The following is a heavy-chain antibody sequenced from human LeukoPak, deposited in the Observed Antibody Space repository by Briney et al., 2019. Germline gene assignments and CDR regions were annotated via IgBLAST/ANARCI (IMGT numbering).Heavy chain of an antibody. J-gene: IGHJ4*02. CDR1: GGSFSGYY. Sequence: SETLSLTCAVYGGSFSGYYWSWIRQPPRKGLEWIGEINHSGSTYYNPSLKSRVTISVDTSKNQFSLKLSSVTAADTTVYYCAREDIVATILDYWGQGTLVTVSS. V-gene: IGHV4-34*01. CDR3: AREDIVATILDY. CDR2: INHSGST. D-gene: IGHD5-12*01.